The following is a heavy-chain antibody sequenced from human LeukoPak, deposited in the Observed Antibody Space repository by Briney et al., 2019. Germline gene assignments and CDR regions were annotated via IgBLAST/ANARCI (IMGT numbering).Heavy chain of an antibody. CDR2: FDPEDDET. J-gene: IGHJ4*02. CDR3: ASGVGGTFPPFDL. D-gene: IGHD2/OR15-2a*01. Sequence: GASVKVSCKVSGYTLTELSMHWVRQAPGKGLEWMGGFDPEDDETIYARKFQGRVTMTEDTSTDTAYMELSSLRSEDTAVYYCASGVGGTFPPFDLRGQGTLVTVSS. CDR1: GYTLTELS. V-gene: IGHV1-24*01.